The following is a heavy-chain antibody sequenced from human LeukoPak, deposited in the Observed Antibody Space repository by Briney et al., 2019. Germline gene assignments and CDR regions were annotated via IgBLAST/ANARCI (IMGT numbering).Heavy chain of an antibody. CDR1: GFTFSSYW. J-gene: IGHJ4*02. D-gene: IGHD6-19*01. V-gene: IGHV3-7*01. CDR3: ARYRRVAGTQGYFDY. Sequence: AGGSLRLSCAASGFTFSSYWMSWVRQAPGKGLEGVANIKQDGSEKYYVDSVKGRFTISRDNAKNSLYLQMNSLRAEDTAVYYCARYRRVAGTQGYFDYWGQGTLVTVSS. CDR2: IKQDGSEK.